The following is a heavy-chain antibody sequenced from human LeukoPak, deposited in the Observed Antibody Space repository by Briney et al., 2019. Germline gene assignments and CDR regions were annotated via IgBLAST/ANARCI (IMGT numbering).Heavy chain of an antibody. D-gene: IGHD6-6*01. CDR2: FDPEDGET. CDR3: AREQGGVAARPEYYYYMDV. CDR1: GYTLTELS. J-gene: IGHJ6*03. Sequence: GASVKVSCKVSGYTLTELSMHWVRQAPGKGLEWMGGFDPEDGETIYAQKFQGRVTMTEDTSTDTAYMELSSLRSEDTAVYYCAREQGGVAARPEYYYYMDVWGKGTTVTVSS. V-gene: IGHV1-24*01.